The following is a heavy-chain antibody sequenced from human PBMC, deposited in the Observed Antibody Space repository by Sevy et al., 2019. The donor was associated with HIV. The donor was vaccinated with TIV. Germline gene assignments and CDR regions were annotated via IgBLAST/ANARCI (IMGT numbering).Heavy chain of an antibody. J-gene: IGHJ6*02. CDR1: GFTFSGYG. Sequence: GGSLRLSCVTSGFTFSGYGMHWVRQAPGKGLEWVAFIWSDGTKTHYADSVKGRFTTSRDNSKNTRYLQRNSLRVDDTAVYYCASAVGFCSGGRCDDYSFDMDVWGQGTTVTVSS. CDR2: IWSDGTKT. V-gene: IGHV3-33*01. D-gene: IGHD2-15*01. CDR3: ASAVGFCSGGRCDDYSFDMDV.